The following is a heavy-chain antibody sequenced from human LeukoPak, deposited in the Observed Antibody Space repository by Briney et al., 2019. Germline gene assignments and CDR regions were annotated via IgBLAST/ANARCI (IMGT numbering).Heavy chain of an antibody. CDR2: IYRGGNI. V-gene: IGHV3-66*01. CDR1: VFTVSNNF. J-gene: IGHJ4*02. Sequence: PGGSLRLSCAACVFTVSNNFMRWVRQAPGQGLEWVSFIYRGGNIYYADSVKGRFTLSRDDSKNTLHLQMHSLRVEDTAVYYCARGGSNAGYWGQGTLVTVSS. CDR3: ARGGSNAGY. D-gene: IGHD1-26*01.